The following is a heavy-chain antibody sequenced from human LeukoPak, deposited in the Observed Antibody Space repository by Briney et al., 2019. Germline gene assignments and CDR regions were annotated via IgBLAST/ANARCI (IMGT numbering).Heavy chain of an antibody. V-gene: IGHV4-30-2*01. Sequence: SETLSLTCAVSGGSISSGGYSWSWIRQPPGKGLEWIGYIYHSGSTYYNPSLKSRVTISVDRSKNQFSLKLSSVTAADTAVYYCARGGDGDNGFDYWGQGTLVTVSS. CDR2: IYHSGST. CDR1: GGSISSGGYS. J-gene: IGHJ4*02. D-gene: IGHD4-17*01. CDR3: ARGGDGDNGFDY.